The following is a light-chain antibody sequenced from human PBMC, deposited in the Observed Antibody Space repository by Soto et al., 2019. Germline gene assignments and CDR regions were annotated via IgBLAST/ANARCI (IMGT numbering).Light chain of an antibody. V-gene: IGLV2-14*01. CDR3: TSYTSNSTYV. J-gene: IGLJ1*01. CDR1: SSDIGAYNF. Sequence: QSALTQPASVSESPGQSITISCTGTSSDIGAYNFVSWYQQHPGKAPKLMIYDVSNRPSGVSRRFSGSKSDNSASLTISGLQAEDEADYYCTSYTSNSTYVFGTGTKLTVL. CDR2: DVS.